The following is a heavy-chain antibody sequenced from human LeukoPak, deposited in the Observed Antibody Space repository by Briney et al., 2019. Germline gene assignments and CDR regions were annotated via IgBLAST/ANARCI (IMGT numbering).Heavy chain of an antibody. D-gene: IGHD6-13*01. CDR1: GFTFSSYS. Sequence: GGSLRLSCAASGFTFSSYSMNWVRQAPGKGLEWVSSISSSSSYIYYADSVKGRFTISRDNSKNTLYLQMNSLRAEDTAIYYCAKEGERGIAAAGTLDPWGQGTLVTVSS. V-gene: IGHV3-21*04. J-gene: IGHJ5*02. CDR3: AKEGERGIAAAGTLDP. CDR2: ISSSSSYI.